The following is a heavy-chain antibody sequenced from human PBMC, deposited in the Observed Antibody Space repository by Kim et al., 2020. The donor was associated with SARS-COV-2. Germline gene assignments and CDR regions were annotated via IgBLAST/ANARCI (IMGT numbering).Heavy chain of an antibody. CDR3: AKGRRGYPLRRYYYYGMDV. CDR1: GFTFSSYA. Sequence: GGSLRLSCAASGFTFSSYAMSWVRQAPGKGLEWVSAISGSGGSTYYADSVKGRFTISRDNSKNTLYLQMNSLRAEDTAVYYCAKGRRGYPLRRYYYYGMDVWGQGTTVTVSS. J-gene: IGHJ6*02. CDR2: ISGSGGST. D-gene: IGHD5-18*01. V-gene: IGHV3-23*01.